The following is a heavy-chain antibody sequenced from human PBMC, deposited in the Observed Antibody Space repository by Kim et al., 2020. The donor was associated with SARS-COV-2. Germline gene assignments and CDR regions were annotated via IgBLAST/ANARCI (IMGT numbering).Heavy chain of an antibody. CDR1: GFTFSSYE. CDR3: AALYSGSYSAPDY. Sequence: GGSLRLSFAASGFTFSSYEMNWVRQAPGKGLEWVSYIASSGSTIKYADSVKGRFTISRDTAKNSLYLQMNRLRAEDTAVYYCAALYSGSYSAPDYWGQGTLVTVSS. V-gene: IGHV3-48*03. J-gene: IGHJ4*02. D-gene: IGHD1-26*01. CDR2: IASSGSTI.